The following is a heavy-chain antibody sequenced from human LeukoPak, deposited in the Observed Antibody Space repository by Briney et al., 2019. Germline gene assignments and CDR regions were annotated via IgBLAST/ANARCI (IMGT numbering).Heavy chain of an antibody. CDR2: IYTSGST. CDR3: ARDLTDYYELDY. D-gene: IGHD3-22*01. Sequence: SSETLSFTCTVSSGSISSYYWSWIRQPARKGLEWIGSIYTSGSTNYNPSLKSRVTMSVDTSKSQFSLKLSSVTAADTAVYYCARDLTDYYELDYWGQGTLVTVSS. V-gene: IGHV4-4*07. CDR1: SGSISSYY. J-gene: IGHJ4*02.